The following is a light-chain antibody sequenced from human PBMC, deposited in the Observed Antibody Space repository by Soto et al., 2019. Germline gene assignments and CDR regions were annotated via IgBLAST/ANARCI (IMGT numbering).Light chain of an antibody. Sequence: DIQMTQSPSSLSASVGDRVTITCHATQDISNHLNWYQQKPGKAPNLLIYDASNLEMGVPSRFSGSGSGTDFTLTIRGLQPEDLATYYCQQCNNIPLTFGGGTKVEIK. CDR1: QDISNH. J-gene: IGKJ4*01. CDR2: DAS. CDR3: QQCNNIPLT. V-gene: IGKV1-33*01.